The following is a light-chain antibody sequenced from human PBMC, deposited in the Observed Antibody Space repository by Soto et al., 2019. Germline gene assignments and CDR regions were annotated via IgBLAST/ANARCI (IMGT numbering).Light chain of an antibody. CDR3: QQYGSSFSIT. CDR1: QSVSSSY. Sequence: EIVLTQSPGTLSLSPGERATLSCRASQSVSSSYLAWYQQKPGQAPRLLIYGASSRATGIPDRFSGSGSGTDFTLTISRLAPEDFAVYYCQQYGSSFSITFGQGTRLEIK. V-gene: IGKV3-20*01. CDR2: GAS. J-gene: IGKJ5*01.